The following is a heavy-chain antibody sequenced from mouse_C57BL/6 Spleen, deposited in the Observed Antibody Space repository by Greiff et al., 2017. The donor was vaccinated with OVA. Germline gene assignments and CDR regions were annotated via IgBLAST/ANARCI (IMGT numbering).Heavy chain of an antibody. D-gene: IGHD1-1*01. V-gene: IGHV5-17*01. CDR1: GFTFSDYG. CDR2: ISSGSSTI. CDR3: ASNYYDSNPDV. Sequence: EVMLVESGGGLVKPGGSLKLSCAASGFTFSDYGMHWVRQAPEKGLEWVAYISSGSSTIYYADTVKGRFTISRDNAKNTLFLQMTSLRSEDTAMYYCASNYYDSNPDVWGTGTTVTVSS. J-gene: IGHJ1*03.